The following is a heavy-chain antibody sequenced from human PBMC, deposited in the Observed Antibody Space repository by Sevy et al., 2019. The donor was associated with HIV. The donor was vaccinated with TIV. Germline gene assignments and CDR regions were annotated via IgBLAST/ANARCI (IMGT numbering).Heavy chain of an antibody. CDR3: AATKDYYENSGSPFDY. CDR1: GHTLNRLG. CDR2: FDPEDGET. V-gene: IGHV1-24*01. Sequence: ASVKVSCKVYGHTLNRLGMHWVRQAPGKGLEWMGSFDPEDGETFQAQKFQGRVTMTDDTSTDTAYMELNSLRSEDTAVYYCAATKDYYENSGSPFDYWGQGTLVTVS. D-gene: IGHD3-22*01. J-gene: IGHJ4*02.